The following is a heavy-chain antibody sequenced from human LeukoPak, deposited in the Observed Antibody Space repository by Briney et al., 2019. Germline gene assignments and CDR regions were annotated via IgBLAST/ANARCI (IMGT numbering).Heavy chain of an antibody. CDR2: IQPGNPEI. CDR1: EYSFTSYW. D-gene: IGHD3-9*01. V-gene: IGHV5-51*01. CDR3: ARSPILRYFDPPGDYYFDY. J-gene: IGHJ4*02. Sequence: GESLKISCKASEYSFTSYWIGWVRQMPGKGLEWVGNIQPGNPEIRYSPSFQGQVTLSADKSISTAYLQWSSLNASDTAMYSCARSPILRYFDPPGDYYFDYWGQGTLVTVSS.